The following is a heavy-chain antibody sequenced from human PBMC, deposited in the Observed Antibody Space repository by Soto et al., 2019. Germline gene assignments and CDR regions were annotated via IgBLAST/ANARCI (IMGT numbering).Heavy chain of an antibody. CDR1: GYNFATYW. CDR2: IYPGDSDT. D-gene: IGHD6-19*01. Sequence: GESLKISCKGSGYNFATYWLGWVRQMPGKGLEWMGLIYPGDSDTRYSPSFQGQVTISADKSISTAYLQWTSLKASDTAMYYCARSRRGAYSSGWYSPSGYYNYGIDVWGQGTKVTVSS. V-gene: IGHV5-51*01. CDR3: ARSRRGAYSSGWYSPSGYYNYGIDV. J-gene: IGHJ6*02.